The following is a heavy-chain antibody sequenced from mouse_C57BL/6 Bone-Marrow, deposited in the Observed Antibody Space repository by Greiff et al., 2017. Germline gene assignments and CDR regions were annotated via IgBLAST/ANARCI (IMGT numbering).Heavy chain of an antibody. J-gene: IGHJ1*03. Sequence: QVQLQQPGAELVKPGASVKLSCKASGYTFTSYWMQWVKQRPGQGLEWIGEIDPSDSYTNYNQKFKGKATLTVDTSSSAAYMQRSSLTAEDAAVYYGARWRDGYAYWYFDVWGTGTTVTVSS. CDR2: IDPSDSYT. CDR3: ARWRDGYAYWYFDV. V-gene: IGHV1-50*01. CDR1: GYTFTSYW. D-gene: IGHD2-2*01.